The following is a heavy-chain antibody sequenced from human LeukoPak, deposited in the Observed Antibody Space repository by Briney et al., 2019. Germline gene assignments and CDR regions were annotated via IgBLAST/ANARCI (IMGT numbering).Heavy chain of an antibody. V-gene: IGHV3-23*01. D-gene: IGHD2-15*01. CDR3: AKAWWAPH. CDR1: GFTSSNYC. J-gene: IGHJ4*02. CDR2: SSGNGDST. Sequence: GGSLRLSCAASGFTSSNYCMNWVRQAPGKGLEWVSTSSGNGDSTYYADSVKGRFTISRDNSKNTLYLQMNSLRAEDTAVYYCAKAWWAPHWGQGTLVTVSS.